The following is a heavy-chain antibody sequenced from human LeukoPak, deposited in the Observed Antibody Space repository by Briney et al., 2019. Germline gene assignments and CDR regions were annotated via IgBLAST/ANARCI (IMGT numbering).Heavy chain of an antibody. CDR3: ARNSLVGATMADY. D-gene: IGHD1-26*01. Sequence: GSSVKVSCKASGGTFSSYAISWVRQAPGRGLEWMGWISAYNGNTNYAQKLQGRVTMTTDTSTSTAYMELRSLRSDDTAVYYCARNSLVGATMADYRGQGTLVTVSS. CDR2: ISAYNGNT. J-gene: IGHJ4*02. V-gene: IGHV1-18*01. CDR1: GGTFSSYA.